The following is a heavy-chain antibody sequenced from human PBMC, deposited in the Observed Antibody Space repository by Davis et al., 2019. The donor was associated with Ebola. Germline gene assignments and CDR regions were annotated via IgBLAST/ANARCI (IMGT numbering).Heavy chain of an antibody. V-gene: IGHV3-23*01. CDR1: GFTFSSYA. CDR2: ISGSGGST. Sequence: GESLKISCAASGFTFSSYAMSWVRQAPGKGLEWVSAISGSGGSTYYGDSVRGRFTISRDNSKNALYLQMISLRVEDTATYYCARVILWWDDDGGGPTTYYFDFWGQGALVTVSS. CDR3: ARVILWWDDDGGGPTTYYFDF. D-gene: IGHD2-21*01. J-gene: IGHJ4*02.